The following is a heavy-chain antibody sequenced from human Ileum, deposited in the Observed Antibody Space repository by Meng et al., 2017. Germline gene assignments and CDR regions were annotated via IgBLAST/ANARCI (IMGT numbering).Heavy chain of an antibody. V-gene: IGHV4-61*08. CDR1: GGSVSTSDYQ. D-gene: IGHD7-27*01. CDR2: AGT. CDR3: ARDHWGSLDY. J-gene: IGHJ4*02. Sequence: QVPVEESGPGLVRLSETLSLICPVSGGSVSTSDYQWGWIRQPPGKGLEWIGYAGTNYNPSLKSRVTISVDTSKRQFSLKLTSVTAADTAVYYCARDHWGSLDYWGQGILVTVSS.